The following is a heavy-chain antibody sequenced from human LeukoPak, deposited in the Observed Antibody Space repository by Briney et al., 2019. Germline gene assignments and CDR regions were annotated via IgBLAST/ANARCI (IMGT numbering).Heavy chain of an antibody. Sequence: ASVKVSCKASGYTFTSYGISWVRQAPGQGLEWMGWISAYNGNTNYAQKLQGRVTMTTDTSTSTAYMELRSLRSDDTAVYYCARDLRITMIVVNRYGPDYWGQGTLVTVSS. V-gene: IGHV1-18*01. CDR1: GYTFTSYG. CDR3: ARDLRITMIVVNRYGPDY. CDR2: ISAYNGNT. D-gene: IGHD3-22*01. J-gene: IGHJ4*02.